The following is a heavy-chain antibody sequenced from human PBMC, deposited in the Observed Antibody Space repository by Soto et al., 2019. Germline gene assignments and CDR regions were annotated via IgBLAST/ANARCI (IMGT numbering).Heavy chain of an antibody. V-gene: IGHV3-23*01. CDR1: GFTFSSYA. J-gene: IGHJ3*02. CDR2: ISGSGGST. CDR3: AKNYDIFTHCNVFDI. Sequence: EVQLLESGGGLVQPGGSLRLSSATSGFTFSSYAMSWDRQAPGKGLEWVSAISGSGGSTYYADSVKGRFTISRDNSKNTLYLQMNSLRAEDTAVHYCAKNYDIFTHCNVFDIWGQGTMVTVSS. D-gene: IGHD3-9*01.